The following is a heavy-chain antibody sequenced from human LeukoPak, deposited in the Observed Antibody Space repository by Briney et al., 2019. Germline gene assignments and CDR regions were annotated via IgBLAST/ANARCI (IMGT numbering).Heavy chain of an antibody. CDR2: INPESGGS. Sequence: ASVKVSCKASGYTFTGYYIHWVRQAPGQGLEWMGWINPESGGSNYAQKFQGRVTMTRDTSISTAYMELSSLRSDDTAVYYCSRAHNWGIVNNWFDPWGQGTLVTVSS. J-gene: IGHJ5*02. V-gene: IGHV1-2*02. CDR1: GYTFTGYY. CDR3: SRAHNWGIVNNWFDP. D-gene: IGHD1-1*01.